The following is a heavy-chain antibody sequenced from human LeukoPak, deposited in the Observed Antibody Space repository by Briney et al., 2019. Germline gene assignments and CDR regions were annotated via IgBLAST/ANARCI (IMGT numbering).Heavy chain of an antibody. V-gene: IGHV3-7*01. CDR3: ARESIVVVPDSMDV. CDR2: IKQDGSEK. Sequence: AGSLTLTCAASGFTFSSYWMSWVRQPPGKGLEWVANIKQDGSEKYYVYSVKCQFTISRDNAKNSLSLQMNSLRAENTAVYYCARESIVVVPDSMDVWGEESPGSVSS. CDR1: GFTFSSYW. D-gene: IGHD2-2*01. J-gene: IGHJ6*04.